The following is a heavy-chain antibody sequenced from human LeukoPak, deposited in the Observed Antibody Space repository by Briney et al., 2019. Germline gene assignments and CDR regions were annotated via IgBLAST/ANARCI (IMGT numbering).Heavy chain of an antibody. J-gene: IGHJ4*02. D-gene: IGHD6-19*01. V-gene: IGHV3-23*01. CDR3: AESKEQWLINYFDY. CDR1: GFTFSSYA. CDR2: ISGSGGST. Sequence: PGGSLRLSCAASGFTFSSYAMSWVRQAPGKGLEWVSAISGSGGSTYYADSVKGRFTISRDNSKNTLYLQMNSLRAEDTAVYYCAESKEQWLINYFDYWGQGTLVTVSS.